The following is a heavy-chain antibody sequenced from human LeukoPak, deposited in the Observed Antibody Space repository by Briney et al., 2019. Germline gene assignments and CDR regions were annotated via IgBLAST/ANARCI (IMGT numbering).Heavy chain of an antibody. D-gene: IGHD3-22*01. J-gene: IGHJ4*02. CDR3: ARSGYYFVGLDH. Sequence: ASVKVSCKASGYSFTEYGINWVRQAPGQGLEWMGWISAYNGNTNFAPKFQDRVIMTTDTSTSTAYMELRSLRSDDTAVYFCARSGYYFVGLDHWGQGTLVTVSS. V-gene: IGHV1-18*04. CDR1: GYSFTEYG. CDR2: ISAYNGNT.